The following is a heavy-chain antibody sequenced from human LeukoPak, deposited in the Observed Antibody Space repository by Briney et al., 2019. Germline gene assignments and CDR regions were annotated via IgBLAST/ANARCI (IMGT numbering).Heavy chain of an antibody. Sequence: ASVKVSCKASGYTFTGYYMHWVRQAPGQGLEWMGWINPNSGGTNYAQKFQGRVTMTRDTSISTAYMELSRLRSDDTAVYYCARGGRYYDSSGYYYYYYMDVWGKGTTVTVSS. CDR3: ARGGRYYDSSGYYYYYYMDV. J-gene: IGHJ6*03. CDR2: INPNSGGT. D-gene: IGHD3-22*01. V-gene: IGHV1-2*02. CDR1: GYTFTGYY.